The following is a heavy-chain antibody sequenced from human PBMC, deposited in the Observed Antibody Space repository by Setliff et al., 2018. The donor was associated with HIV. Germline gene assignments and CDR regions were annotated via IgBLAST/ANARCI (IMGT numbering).Heavy chain of an antibody. D-gene: IGHD3-10*01. CDR2: LNPTGGT. Sequence: ASVKVSCKASGYIFMNHYMHWVRQAPGQGLEWMGVLNPTGGTTYAQNFQGRITITTDTSANTGYMELSSLRSDDTAVYFCARGALLAVFDFDHWGHGTLVTVSS. V-gene: IGHV1-46*01. J-gene: IGHJ4*01. CDR1: GYIFMNHY. CDR3: ARGALLAVFDFDH.